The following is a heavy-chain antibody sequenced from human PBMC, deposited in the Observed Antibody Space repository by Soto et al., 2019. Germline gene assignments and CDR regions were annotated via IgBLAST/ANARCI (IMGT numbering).Heavy chain of an antibody. D-gene: IGHD1-7*01. CDR3: ARGPSATTAIPFDY. V-gene: IGHV1-2*04. Sequence: ASVKVSCKASGYTFTGYYMHWVRQAPGQGLEWMGWINPNSGGTNYAQKFQGWVTMTRDTSISTAYMELSRLRSDDTAVYYCARGPSATTAIPFDYWGQGTLVTVSS. J-gene: IGHJ4*02. CDR2: INPNSGGT. CDR1: GYTFTGYY.